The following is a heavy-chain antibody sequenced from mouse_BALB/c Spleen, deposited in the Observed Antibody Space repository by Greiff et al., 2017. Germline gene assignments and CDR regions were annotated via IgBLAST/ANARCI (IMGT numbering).Heavy chain of an antibody. D-gene: IGHD4-1*01. V-gene: IGHV14-3*02. Sequence: EVMLVESGAELVKPGASVKLSCTASGFNIKDTYMHWVKQRPEQGLEWIGRIDPANGNTKYDPKFQGKATITADTSSNTAYLQLSSLTSEDTAVYYCANWDYAMDYWGQGTSVTVSS. J-gene: IGHJ4*01. CDR1: GFNIKDTY. CDR3: ANWDYAMDY. CDR2: IDPANGNT.